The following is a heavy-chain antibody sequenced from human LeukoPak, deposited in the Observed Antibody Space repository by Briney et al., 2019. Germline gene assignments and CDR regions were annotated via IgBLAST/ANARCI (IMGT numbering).Heavy chain of an antibody. V-gene: IGHV3-48*03. CDR3: VRDGGGRYKMLDY. D-gene: IGHD6-19*01. Sequence: GGSLRLSCAASGFTFSNYEMNWVRQAPGRGLEWVSYIYGSGGKIYYADSLKGRFTISRDNAKNSLYLQMNNLRAEDSAVYYCVRDGGGRYKMLDYWGQGTLVTVSS. CDR2: IYGSGGKI. J-gene: IGHJ4*02. CDR1: GFTFSNYE.